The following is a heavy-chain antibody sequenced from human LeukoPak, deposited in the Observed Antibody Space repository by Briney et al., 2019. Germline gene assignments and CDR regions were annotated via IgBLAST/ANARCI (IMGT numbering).Heavy chain of an antibody. D-gene: IGHD5-24*01. V-gene: IGHV3-48*01. Sequence: HPGGSLRLSCAASGFTFSSYSMNWVRQAPGKELEWVSYISSSSSTIYYADSVKGRFTISRDNAKNSLYLQMNSLRAEDTAVYYCARGPESRDGYRVTGVGFDYWGQGTLVTVSS. CDR2: ISSSSSTI. CDR1: GFTFSSYS. J-gene: IGHJ4*02. CDR3: ARGPESRDGYRVTGVGFDY.